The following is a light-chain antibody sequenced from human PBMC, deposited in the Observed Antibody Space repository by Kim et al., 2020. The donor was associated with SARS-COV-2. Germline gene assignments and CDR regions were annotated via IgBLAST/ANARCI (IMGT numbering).Light chain of an antibody. V-gene: IGKV3D-15*01. J-gene: IGKJ1*01. CDR1: QGVSNN. CDR2: RAS. Sequence: EIVMTQSPDTLSVSPGEGATLSCRASQGVSNNLAWYQQKPGQAPRLLIYRASIRASGIPARFSGSGSGTEFTLTISSLQSEDFAIYYCQQHNDWPRTFGQGTKVDIK. CDR3: QQHNDWPRT.